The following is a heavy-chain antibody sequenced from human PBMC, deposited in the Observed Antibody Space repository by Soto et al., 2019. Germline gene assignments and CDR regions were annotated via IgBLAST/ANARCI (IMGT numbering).Heavy chain of an antibody. J-gene: IGHJ5*02. D-gene: IGHD6-6*01. CDR2: INHSGST. CDR1: GGSFSGYY. CDR3: ARGGGEQLVPSWFDP. V-gene: IGHV4-34*01. Sequence: QVQLQQWGAGLLKPSETLSLTCAVYGGSFSGYYWSWIRQPPGKGLEWIGEINHSGSTNYNPSLKSRVTISVDTSKNQFSLTLSSVTAADTAVYYCARGGGEQLVPSWFDPWGQGTLVTVSS.